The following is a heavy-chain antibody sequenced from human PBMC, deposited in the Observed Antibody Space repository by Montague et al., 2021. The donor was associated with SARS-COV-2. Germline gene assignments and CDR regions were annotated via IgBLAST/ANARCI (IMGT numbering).Heavy chain of an antibody. CDR2: MWYDGSKE. J-gene: IGHJ4*02. D-gene: IGHD6-13*01. V-gene: IGHV3-33*01. CDR3: ARDTYSSTSGTLDF. Sequence: SLSLSWAASGFTFSSHGMHWVRQAPGKGLEWVAVMWYDGSKENYADSVKGRFTISRDNSEHMLYLQLNSLRAEDTAVYYCARDTYSSTSGTLDFWGRGTLVTVSS. CDR1: GFTFSSHG.